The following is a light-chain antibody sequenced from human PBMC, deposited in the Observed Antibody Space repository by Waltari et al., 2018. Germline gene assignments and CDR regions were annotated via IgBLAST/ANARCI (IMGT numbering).Light chain of an antibody. CDR1: TSDIGTYKY. J-gene: IGLJ2*01. V-gene: IGLV2-14*03. CDR3: CSYTTRDTWV. CDR2: GVS. Sequence: QSAPTQPPSVSGSPGQSVTFSCSGSTSDIGTYKYVSWYQQHPGKAPKLIIYGVSNRPSGVSVRLSASKSDNTASLTISGLQAEDEADYYCCSYTTRDTWVFGGGTRLTVL.